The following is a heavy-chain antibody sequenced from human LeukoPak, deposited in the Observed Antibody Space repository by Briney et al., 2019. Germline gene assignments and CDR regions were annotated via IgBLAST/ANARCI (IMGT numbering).Heavy chain of an antibody. Sequence: ASVNVSCKASGYTFTSYSISWVRQAPGQGLEWMGWISAYNGNTNYAQKLQGRVTMTTDTSTSTAYMELRSLRSDDTAVYYCARDTIFGVKKDFDYWGQGTLVTVSS. CDR3: ARDTIFGVKKDFDY. J-gene: IGHJ4*02. CDR1: GYTFTSYS. CDR2: ISAYNGNT. D-gene: IGHD3-3*01. V-gene: IGHV1-18*01.